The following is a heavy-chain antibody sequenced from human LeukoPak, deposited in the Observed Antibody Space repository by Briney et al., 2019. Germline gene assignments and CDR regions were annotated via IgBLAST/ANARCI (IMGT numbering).Heavy chain of an antibody. CDR3: ARDRYVSSHYYHC. CDR1: GFTLSSYY. CDR2: ISRSSSII. J-gene: IGHJ4*02. Sequence: GRSLRLSCAASGFTLSSYYMKWVRQAPGKGLEWVSYISRSSSIIYYTDSVKGRFTISRDNAKNLLYLQMNSLRGEDTAVYYCARDRYVSSHYYHCWGQGTLVTVSA. V-gene: IGHV3-48*01. D-gene: IGHD3-22*01.